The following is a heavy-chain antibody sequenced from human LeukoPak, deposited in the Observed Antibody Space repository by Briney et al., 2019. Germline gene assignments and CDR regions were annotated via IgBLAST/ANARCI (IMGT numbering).Heavy chain of an antibody. CDR2: INPNSGGT. J-gene: IGHJ2*01. CDR1: GYTFTSYD. D-gene: IGHD3-10*01. V-gene: IGHV1-8*01. CDR3: ARGPLGFGEPDWYFDL. Sequence: GASVKVSCKASGYTFTSYDISWVRQATGQGLEWMGWINPNSGGTNYAQKFQGWVTMTRNTSISTAYMELSSLRSEDTAVYYCARGPLGFGEPDWYFDLWGRGTLVTVSS.